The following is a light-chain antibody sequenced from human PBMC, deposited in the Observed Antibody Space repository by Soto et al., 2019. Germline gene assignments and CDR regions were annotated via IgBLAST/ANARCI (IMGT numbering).Light chain of an antibody. Sequence: DVVMTQSPLSLPVTLGQPASLSCRSSQSLVHSDGNTYLNWFHQRPGQSSRRLIYKVSNRDSGVPERLSGSGSDTDFTLKISGVEAEDVGVYYCMQGTHWPPYTFGQGTKLEIK. V-gene: IGKV2-30*02. J-gene: IGKJ2*01. CDR3: MQGTHWPPYT. CDR1: QSLVHSDGNTY. CDR2: KVS.